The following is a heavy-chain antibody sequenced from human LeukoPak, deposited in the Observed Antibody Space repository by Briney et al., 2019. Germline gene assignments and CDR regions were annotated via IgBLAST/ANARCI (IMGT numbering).Heavy chain of an antibody. V-gene: IGHV4-59*01. CDR1: GGSISSYY. J-gene: IGHJ4*02. D-gene: IGHD5-12*01. CDR3: ARYSGYGGYFDY. Sequence: SETLSLTCTVSGGSISSYYWSWIRQPPGKGLEWIGYIYYSGSTNYNPSLKSRVTISVDTSKNQFSLKLSSVTAADTAVYYCARYSGYGGYFDYWGQGTLVSVSS. CDR2: IYYSGST.